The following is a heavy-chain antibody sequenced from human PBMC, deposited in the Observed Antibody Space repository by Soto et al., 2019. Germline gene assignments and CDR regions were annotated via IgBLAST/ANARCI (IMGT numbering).Heavy chain of an antibody. V-gene: IGHV3-23*01. Sequence: EVQLLESGGGLVQPGGSLRLSCAASGFTFSNYGMNWVRQAPGKGLEWVSGISGRGDDTHYADSVKGRFTISRDSSKNTLYLKMNSLRAEDTAVYYCTKQSPYSNSWYWVDYWGQGTLVTVSS. J-gene: IGHJ4*02. D-gene: IGHD6-13*01. CDR1: GFTFSNYG. CDR2: ISGRGDDT. CDR3: TKQSPYSNSWYWVDY.